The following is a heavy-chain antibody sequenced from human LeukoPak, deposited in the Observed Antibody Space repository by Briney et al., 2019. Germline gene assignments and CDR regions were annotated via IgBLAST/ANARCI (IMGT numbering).Heavy chain of an antibody. J-gene: IGHJ4*02. CDR1: GGSFSGYY. Sequence: SETLSLTCAVYGGSFSGYYWSWIRQPPGKGLEWIGEINHSGSTNYNPSLKSRVTISVDTSKNQFSLKLSSVTAADTAVYYCARVQGRPYYHGSGSYYNGEYYDYWGQGTLVTVSS. D-gene: IGHD3-10*01. CDR2: INHSGST. V-gene: IGHV4-34*01. CDR3: ARVQGRPYYHGSGSYYNGEYYDY.